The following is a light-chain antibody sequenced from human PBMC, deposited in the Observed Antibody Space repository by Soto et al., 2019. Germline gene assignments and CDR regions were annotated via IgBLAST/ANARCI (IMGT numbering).Light chain of an antibody. CDR1: QSISSSY. CDR2: GAS. CDR3: QQYDNSPYT. J-gene: IGKJ2*01. Sequence: EIVLTQSPGTLSLSPGERATLSCRASQSISSSYLAWYQQKPGQAPRLLIYGASSRATGIPDRFSGSGSGTEFTLTISRLEPEDFAVYYCQQYDNSPYTFGQGTKLEIK. V-gene: IGKV3-20*01.